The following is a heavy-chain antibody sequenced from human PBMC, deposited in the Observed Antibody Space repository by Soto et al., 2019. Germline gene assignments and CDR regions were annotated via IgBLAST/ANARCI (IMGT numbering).Heavy chain of an antibody. CDR3: AKVLNYYYAMDV. CDR1: GFTFSSYA. J-gene: IGHJ6*02. V-gene: IGHV3-23*01. Sequence: EASLRLSCAPSGFTFSSYAMSWVRLAPGKGLEWVSAISGSGGSTYYADSVKGRFTISRDNSKNTLYLQMNSLRADDTAVYYCAKVLNYYYAMDVWGQGTTLTVSS. CDR2: ISGSGGST.